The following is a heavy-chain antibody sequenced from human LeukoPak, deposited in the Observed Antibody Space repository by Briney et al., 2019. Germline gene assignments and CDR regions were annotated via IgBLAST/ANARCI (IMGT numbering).Heavy chain of an antibody. J-gene: IGHJ4*02. CDR2: ISGSGGFT. CDR3: AKGHGSTWYDGLYYFDY. D-gene: IGHD6-13*01. CDR1: GFTFSSYS. V-gene: IGHV3-23*01. Sequence: PGGSLRLSCAASGFTFSSYSMNWVRQAPGKGLEWVSGISGSGGFTYYADSLKGRFTISRDNSKNMLYLQMNSLRVEDTAVYYCAKGHGSTWYDGLYYFDYWGQGTLVTVSS.